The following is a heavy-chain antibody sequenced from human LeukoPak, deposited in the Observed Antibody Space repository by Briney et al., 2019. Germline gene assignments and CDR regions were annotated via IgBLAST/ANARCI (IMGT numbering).Heavy chain of an antibody. CDR1: GFTFGDYA. CDR2: INEDGSKK. Sequence: GGSLRLSCTATGFTFGDYAMSWVRQAPGKGLEWVAEINEDGSKKYYVDSVKGRFTISRDNAKISLYLQMNSLRAEDTAVYYCARVRELLWFGELPYNWFDPWGQGTLVTVSS. CDR3: ARVRELLWFGELPYNWFDP. J-gene: IGHJ5*02. D-gene: IGHD3-10*01. V-gene: IGHV3-7*01.